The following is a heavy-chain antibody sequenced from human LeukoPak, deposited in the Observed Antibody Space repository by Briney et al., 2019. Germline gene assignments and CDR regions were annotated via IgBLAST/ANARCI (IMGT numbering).Heavy chain of an antibody. V-gene: IGHV3-48*03. CDR1: GFTFSSYE. D-gene: IGHD6-13*01. Sequence: GGSLRLSCAASGFTFSSYEMNWVRQAPGKGLEWVSYISSSGGTIYYADSVKGRFTISRDNAKNSLYLQMNSLRAEDTAVYYCARDQDSSSWYGYYYYYMDVWGKGTTVTISS. CDR2: ISSSGGTI. J-gene: IGHJ6*03. CDR3: ARDQDSSSWYGYYYYYMDV.